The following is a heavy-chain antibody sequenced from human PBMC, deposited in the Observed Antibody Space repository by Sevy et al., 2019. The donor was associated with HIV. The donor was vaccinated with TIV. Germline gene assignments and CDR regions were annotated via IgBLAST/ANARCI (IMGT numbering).Heavy chain of an antibody. D-gene: IGHD3-16*01. CDR1: GFSFSTYE. CDR2: ISGSGSTI. J-gene: IGHJ4*02. CDR3: ARGEWGGVNY. Sequence: GGSLRLSCAASGFSFSTYEMNWVRQAPGKGLEWVSYISGSGSTIYYANSVKGRFTISRDNAKNSLYLQMNSLRAEDTAVYYCARGEWGGVNYWGQGSLVTVSS. V-gene: IGHV3-48*03.